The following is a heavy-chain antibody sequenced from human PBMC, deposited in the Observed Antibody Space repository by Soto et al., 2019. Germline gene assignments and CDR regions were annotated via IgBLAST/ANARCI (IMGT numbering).Heavy chain of an antibody. CDR1: GGSISSYY. J-gene: IGHJ4*02. CDR3: ARGRDYYDSSGYLYYFDE. CDR2: IYYSGST. V-gene: IGHV4-59*12. D-gene: IGHD3-22*01. Sequence: SETLSLTCTVSGGSISSYYWSWIRQPPGKGLEWIGYIYYSGSTNYNPSLKSRVTISVDTSKNQFSLKLSSVTAADTAVYYCARGRDYYDSSGYLYYFDEWGQGTLVTVSS.